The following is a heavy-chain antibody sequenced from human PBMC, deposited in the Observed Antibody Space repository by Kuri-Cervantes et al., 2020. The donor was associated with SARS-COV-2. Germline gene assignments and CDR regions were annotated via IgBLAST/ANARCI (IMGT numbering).Heavy chain of an antibody. CDR1: GYTFTGYY. CDR3: AREDYDSGGYPDWFDP. Sequence: ASVKVSCKASGYTFTGYYMHWVLQAPGQGLEWMGWINTNSGGTNYAEKFQGRVTMTRDTSISTAYKELIRLRSDDTAVYYSAREDYDSGGYPDWFDPWGQGTLVTVSS. D-gene: IGHD3-22*01. CDR2: INTNSGGT. V-gene: IGHV1-2*02. J-gene: IGHJ5*02.